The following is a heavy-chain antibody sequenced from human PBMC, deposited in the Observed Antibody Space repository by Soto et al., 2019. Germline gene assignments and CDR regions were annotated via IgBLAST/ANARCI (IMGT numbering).Heavy chain of an antibody. J-gene: IGHJ4*02. CDR3: AKGQTDVTLFDY. Sequence: GGSLRLSCAASGFSFSSLAMSWVRQAPGKGLEWVSSISGRGVDTLYADSVKGRFTISRDNSRNTMYLQVNSLRAADTAVYYCAKGQTDVTLFDYWGQGTLVTVSS. V-gene: IGHV3-23*01. CDR2: ISGRGVDT. CDR1: GFSFSSLA. D-gene: IGHD2-21*02.